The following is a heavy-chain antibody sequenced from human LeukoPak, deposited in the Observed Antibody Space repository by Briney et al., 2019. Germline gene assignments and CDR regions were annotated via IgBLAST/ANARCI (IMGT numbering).Heavy chain of an antibody. D-gene: IGHD3-3*01. CDR1: GFTVSSNY. CDR2: IYSGGST. Sequence: PGGSLRLSCAASGFTVSSNYMSWVRQAPGKGLEWVSIIYSGGSTYYAGSVKGRFTISRDNSKNTLYLQMNSLEAEDTAIYYCAKDVETDFWSGYRFDYWGQGTLVTVSS. J-gene: IGHJ4*02. V-gene: IGHV3-53*01. CDR3: AKDVETDFWSGYRFDY.